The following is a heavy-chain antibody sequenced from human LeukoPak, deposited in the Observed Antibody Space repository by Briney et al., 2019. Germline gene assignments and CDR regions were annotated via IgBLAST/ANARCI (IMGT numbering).Heavy chain of an antibody. CDR3: ASSVPAVAVDY. V-gene: IGHV3-53*04. Sequence: PGGSLRLSCAASGFTVSSNYMSWVRQAPGKGLEWVSVIYSGGSAYYADSVKGRFTISRHNSKNTLYLQMNSLRAEDTAVYYCASSVPAVAVDYWGQGTLVTVSS. CDR2: IYSGGSA. CDR1: GFTVSSNY. D-gene: IGHD6-19*01. J-gene: IGHJ4*02.